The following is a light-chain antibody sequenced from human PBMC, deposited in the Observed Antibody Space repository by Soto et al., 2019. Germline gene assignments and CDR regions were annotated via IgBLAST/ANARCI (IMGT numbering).Light chain of an antibody. CDR3: QQYGFPSIT. J-gene: IGKJ5*01. CDR1: QSVCSTC. CDR2: GVS. V-gene: IGKV3-20*01. Sequence: EIVLTQSPGTLSLSPGERATLSCRASQSVCSTCLAWYQQKPGQAPRLLIYGVSSRATGTPDRFSGSESGTDFTLTISRLEPEDFALYYCQQYGFPSITFGQGTRLEIK.